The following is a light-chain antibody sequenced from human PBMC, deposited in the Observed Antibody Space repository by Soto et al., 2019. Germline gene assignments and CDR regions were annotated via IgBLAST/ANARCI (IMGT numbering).Light chain of an antibody. CDR2: EVS. CDR3: SSYAGRTNLV. Sequence: QSALTQPPSASGSPGQSVTISCTGTSSDVGGHDYVSWYQQYPGKAPKLIIYEVSKRPSGVPDRFSGSKSVNTASLTVSGLQAEDEADYYCSSYAGRTNLVFGGGTKLTVL. V-gene: IGLV2-8*01. CDR1: SSDVGGHDY. J-gene: IGLJ2*01.